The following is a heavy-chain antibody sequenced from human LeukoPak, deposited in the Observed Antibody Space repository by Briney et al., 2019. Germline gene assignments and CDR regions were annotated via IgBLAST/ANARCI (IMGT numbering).Heavy chain of an antibody. CDR1: GFTFSSYA. Sequence: GGSLRLSCAASGFTFSSYAMHWVRQAPGKGLEYVSAISSNGGSTYYANSVKGRFTISRDNSKNTLYLQMGSLKAEDMAVYYCARPTSAGSYWTPEAFDTWGQGTMVTVSS. CDR2: ISSNGGST. CDR3: ARPTSAGSYWTPEAFDT. V-gene: IGHV3-64*01. J-gene: IGHJ3*02. D-gene: IGHD3-10*01.